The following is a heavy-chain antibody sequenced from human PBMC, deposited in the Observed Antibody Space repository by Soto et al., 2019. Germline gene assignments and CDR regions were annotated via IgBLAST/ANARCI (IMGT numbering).Heavy chain of an antibody. CDR2: ISAYNGNT. CDR3: ARGRKYSSGWYYFDY. D-gene: IGHD6-19*01. Sequence: ASVKVSCKASGYTFTSYGISWVRQAPGQGLEWMGWISAYNGNTNYAQKLQGRVTMTIDTSTSTAYMELRSLRSDDTAVYYCARGRKYSSGWYYFDYWGQGTLVTVSS. CDR1: GYTFTSYG. J-gene: IGHJ4*02. V-gene: IGHV1-18*01.